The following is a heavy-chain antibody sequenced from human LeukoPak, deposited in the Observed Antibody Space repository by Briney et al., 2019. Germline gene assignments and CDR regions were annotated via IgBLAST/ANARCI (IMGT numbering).Heavy chain of an antibody. CDR1: GFTFSSYN. Sequence: GGSLRLSCAASGFTFSSYNMNWVRQAPGKGLEWISYISRSSSTISYADSVKGRFTISRDNAKNSLSLQMNSLSAEDTAVYYCARSEMSTITFPDYWGQGTPVTVSS. V-gene: IGHV3-48*04. J-gene: IGHJ4*02. CDR2: ISRSSSTI. CDR3: ARSEMSTITFPDY. D-gene: IGHD5-24*01.